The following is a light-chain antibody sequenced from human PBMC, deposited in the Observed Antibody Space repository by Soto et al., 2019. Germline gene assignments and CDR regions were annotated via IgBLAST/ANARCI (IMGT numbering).Light chain of an antibody. CDR1: QSVSSN. CDR2: GAS. CDR3: QQYSTWPRT. Sequence: EKVMTQSPATLSVSPGERVTLSCRASQSVSSNLAWYQQKAGQAPRLLIYGASTRATDVPARFSGSGSGTEFTLTISSQQSEDFAVYYCQQYSTWPRTFGQGTKVEIK. J-gene: IGKJ1*01. V-gene: IGKV3-15*01.